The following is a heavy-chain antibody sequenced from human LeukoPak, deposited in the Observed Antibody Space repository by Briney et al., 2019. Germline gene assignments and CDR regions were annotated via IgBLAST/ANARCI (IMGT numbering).Heavy chain of an antibody. CDR3: ARDFWSGIYDY. J-gene: IGHJ4*02. D-gene: IGHD3-3*01. CDR2: ISSSSSTI. Sequence: GGSLRLSCAASGFTFSSYSMNWVCQAPGKGLEWVSYISSSSSTIYYADSVKGRFTISRDNAKNSLYLQLNSLRAEDTAVYYCARDFWSGIYDYWGQGTLVTVSS. CDR1: GFTFSSYS. V-gene: IGHV3-48*01.